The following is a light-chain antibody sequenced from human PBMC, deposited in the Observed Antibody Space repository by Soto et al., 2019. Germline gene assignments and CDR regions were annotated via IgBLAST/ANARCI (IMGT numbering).Light chain of an antibody. V-gene: IGKV3-11*01. Sequence: EIVLTQSPATLSLSPGERATLSCRASQSVSSYLAWYQQKPGQAPRLLIYDASNRATGIPARFSGSGSGTDFTLTISSLEQDDFAVYYCQQRSNWPRGTFGQGTKLEIK. J-gene: IGKJ2*02. CDR1: QSVSSY. CDR2: DAS. CDR3: QQRSNWPRGT.